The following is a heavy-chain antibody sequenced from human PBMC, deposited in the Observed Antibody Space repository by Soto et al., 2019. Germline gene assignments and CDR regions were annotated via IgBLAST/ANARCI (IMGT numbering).Heavy chain of an antibody. CDR3: VRIAPFYYEIGGYFYFDY. V-gene: IGHV3-21*01. J-gene: IGHJ4*02. CDR1: GFTFSDEN. Sequence: QLVESGGGLVKPGGSLRLSCSASGFTFSDENMSWVRQVPGKGLEWVSGISGGGSYIFYADSVQGRFSISRDNPKNSLYLQMNSLRAEDTALYFCVRIAPFYYEIGGYFYFDYWGQGTLVTVSS. CDR2: ISGGGSYI. D-gene: IGHD3-22*01.